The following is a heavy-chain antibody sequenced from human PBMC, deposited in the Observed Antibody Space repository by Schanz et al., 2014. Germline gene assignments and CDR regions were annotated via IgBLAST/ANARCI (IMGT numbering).Heavy chain of an antibody. CDR1: GFTFSSYA. J-gene: IGHJ4*02. CDR2: IWYDGSNK. V-gene: IGHV3-33*01. CDR3: ARDHTTESYYSAGPPIDY. D-gene: IGHD1-26*01. Sequence: VQLVESGGGVVQPGRSLRLSCAASGFTFSSYASNWFPQLPGKGLEWVAVIWYDGSNKYYAASVKGRFTISRDNSKNTLFLQMNSLRAEDTAVYYCARDHTTESYYSAGPPIDYWGQGTLLTVSS.